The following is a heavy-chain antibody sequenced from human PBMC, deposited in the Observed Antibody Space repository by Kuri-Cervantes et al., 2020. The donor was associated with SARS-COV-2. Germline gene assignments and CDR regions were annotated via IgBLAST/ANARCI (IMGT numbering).Heavy chain of an antibody. Sequence: GGSLRLSCAASGFTFSSYSMNWVRQAPGKGLEWVSSISSSSSYIYYADSVKGRFTISRDNAKNSLYLQMSSLRAEDTAFYYCVRDLNWAFDFWGQGTLVTVSS. D-gene: IGHD3-16*01. CDR2: ISSSSSYI. J-gene: IGHJ5*01. V-gene: IGHV3-21*01. CDR1: GFTFSSYS. CDR3: VRDLNWAFDF.